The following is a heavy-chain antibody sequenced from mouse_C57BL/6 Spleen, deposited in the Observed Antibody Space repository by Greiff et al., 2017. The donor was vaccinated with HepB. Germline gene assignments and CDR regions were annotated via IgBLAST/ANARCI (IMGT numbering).Heavy chain of an antibody. Sequence: QVQLKESGAELVKPGASVKMSCKASGYTFTSYWITWVKQRPGQGLEWIGDIYPGSGSTNYNEKFKSKATLTVDTSSSTAYMPLSSLTSEDSAVYYCARRYYGNSLGYWGQGTTLTVSS. V-gene: IGHV1-55*01. CDR2: IYPGSGST. CDR1: GYTFTSYW. D-gene: IGHD2-1*01. CDR3: ARRYYGNSLGY. J-gene: IGHJ2*01.